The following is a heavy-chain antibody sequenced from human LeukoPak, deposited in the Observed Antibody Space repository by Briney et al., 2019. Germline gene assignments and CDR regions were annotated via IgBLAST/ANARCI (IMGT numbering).Heavy chain of an antibody. J-gene: IGHJ4*02. V-gene: IGHV4-59*12. CDR2: IYYSGST. D-gene: IGHD2-15*01. CDR3: ARDASRYCSGGSCYPNDFDY. CDR1: GGSISSYY. Sequence: PSETLSLTCTVPGGSISSYYWSWIRQPPGKGLEWIGYIYYSGSTNYNPSLKSRVTMSVDTSKNQFSLKLSSVTAADTAVYYCARDASRYCSGGSCYPNDFDYWGQGTLVTVSS.